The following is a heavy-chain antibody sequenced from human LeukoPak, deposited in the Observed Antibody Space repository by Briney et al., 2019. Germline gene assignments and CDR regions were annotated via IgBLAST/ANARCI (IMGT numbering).Heavy chain of an antibody. J-gene: IGHJ6*03. CDR1: GFTFSSYA. CDR2: ISYDGSNK. D-gene: IGHD1-26*01. Sequence: GGSLRLSCAASGFTFSSYAMHWVRQAPGKGLEWVALISYDGSNKHYADSVKGRFTISRDNSKNALYLQMNSLGPEDTAVYYCARDPYSGNYGNYYYYYMDVWGKGTTVTIPS. CDR3: ARDPYSGNYGNYYYYYMDV. V-gene: IGHV3-30*04.